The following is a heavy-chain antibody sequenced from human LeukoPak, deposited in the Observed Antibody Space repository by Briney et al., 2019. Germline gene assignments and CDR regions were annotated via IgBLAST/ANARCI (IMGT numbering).Heavy chain of an antibody. CDR1: GYSISSGYY. Sequence: SETLSLTCGVSGYSISSGYYWGWIRQTPEKGLEWIGSIYHSGSTHYNPSLKRRVTTSVDTSKNHFPRKLRSVTAADPAVYYCARVPPYSSGSGSYFDYWGQGTLSPSPQ. J-gene: IGHJ4*02. V-gene: IGHV4-38-2*01. CDR3: ARVPPYSSGSGSYFDY. CDR2: IYHSGST. D-gene: IGHD3-10*01.